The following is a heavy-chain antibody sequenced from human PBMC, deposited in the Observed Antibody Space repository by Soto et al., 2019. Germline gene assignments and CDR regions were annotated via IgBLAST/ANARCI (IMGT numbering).Heavy chain of an antibody. CDR2: ISPKSTYR. J-gene: IGHJ4*02. D-gene: IGHD2-21*01. CDR1: GFPFSDYY. Sequence: GESLRLSCPTSGFPFSDYYMSWIRQAPGKGPEWLSHISPKSTYRNYADSVKGRFTISRDNTKSSLFLQMNSLGVEDTAVYYCVRGGGGGLFEHWGQGVLVTVS. V-gene: IGHV3-11*06. CDR3: VRGGGGGLFEH.